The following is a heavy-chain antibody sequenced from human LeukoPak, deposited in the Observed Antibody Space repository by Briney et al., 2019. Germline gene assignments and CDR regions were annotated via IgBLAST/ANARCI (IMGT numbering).Heavy chain of an antibody. CDR2: ISGSAHKI. Sequence: GGSLRLSCVASGITFSNYAVSWVRQAPEKGLDWVSVISGSAHKIRYADSVKGRFTISRDNSENIVYLQMNNLRAEDTAVYYCTTEGGTEYSSSWSDGGFDFWGQGTLVTVSS. J-gene: IGHJ4*02. CDR3: TTEGGTEYSSSWSDGGFDF. CDR1: GITFSNYA. D-gene: IGHD6-13*01. V-gene: IGHV3-23*01.